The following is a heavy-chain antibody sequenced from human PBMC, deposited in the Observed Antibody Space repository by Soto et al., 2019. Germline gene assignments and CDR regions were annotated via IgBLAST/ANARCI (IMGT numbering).Heavy chain of an antibody. V-gene: IGHV3-21*01. D-gene: IGHD6-13*01. Sequence: VGSLRLSCEVSGFTFRSYSMNWVRQAPGKGLEWVSSIDSSRSYIYYADSVKGRFTISRDHSKNSLYLEMDSPTAEDTAVYYCARGQGMAAGTWCGAHFDYCGQGTLVTVSS. J-gene: IGHJ4*02. CDR2: IDSSRSYI. CDR3: ARGQGMAAGTWCGAHFDY. CDR1: GFTFRSYS.